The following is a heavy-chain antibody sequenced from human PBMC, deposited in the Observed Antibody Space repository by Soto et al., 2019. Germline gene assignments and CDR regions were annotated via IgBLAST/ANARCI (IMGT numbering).Heavy chain of an antibody. J-gene: IGHJ4*02. CDR3: ARTSGTYYYDSSGYYSFDY. V-gene: IGHV3-33*01. Sequence: SLRLSCAASGFTFSSYGMHWVRQAPGKGLEWVAVIWYDGSNKYYADSVKGRFTISRDNSKNTLYLQMNSLRAEDTAVYYCARTSGTYYYDSSGYYSFDYWGQGTLVTVSS. CDR1: GFTFSSYG. D-gene: IGHD3-22*01. CDR2: IWYDGSNK.